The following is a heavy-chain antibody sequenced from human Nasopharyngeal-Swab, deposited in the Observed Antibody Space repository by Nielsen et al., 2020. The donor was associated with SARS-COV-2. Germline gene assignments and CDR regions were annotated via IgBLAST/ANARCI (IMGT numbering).Heavy chain of an antibody. Sequence: ASVKVSCKASGYTFTSYYMHWVRQAPGQGLERMGIINPSGGSTSYAQKFQGRVIMTRDTSTSTVYMELSSLRSEDTAVYYCARKSLGYSSGWLGAFDIWGQGTMVTVSS. D-gene: IGHD6-19*01. CDR3: ARKSLGYSSGWLGAFDI. CDR2: INPSGGST. J-gene: IGHJ3*02. CDR1: GYTFTSYY. V-gene: IGHV1-46*01.